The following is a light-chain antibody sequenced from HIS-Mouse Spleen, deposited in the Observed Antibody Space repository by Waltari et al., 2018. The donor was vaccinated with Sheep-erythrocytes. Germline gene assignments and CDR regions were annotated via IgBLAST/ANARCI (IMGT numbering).Light chain of an antibody. Sequence: DIPMTQSPSSLSASVGDRVTITCQASQDISNYLNWYQKKPGKDPKLLIYDSSNLETGVPSRFSGSGSGTDFTFTISSLQPEDIATYYCQQYDNLPLTFGGGTKVEIK. CDR3: QQYDNLPLT. CDR2: DSS. V-gene: IGKV1-33*01. J-gene: IGKJ4*01. CDR1: QDISNY.